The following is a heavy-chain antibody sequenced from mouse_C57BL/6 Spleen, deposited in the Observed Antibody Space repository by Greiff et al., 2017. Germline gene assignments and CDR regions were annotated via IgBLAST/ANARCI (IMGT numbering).Heavy chain of an antibody. CDR3: TWGTPHY. V-gene: IGHV14-4*01. CDR2: IDPENGDT. Sequence: VQLKQSGAELVRPGASVKLSCTASGFNIKDDCMHWVKQRPEQGLDWIGWIDPENGDTEYASKFQGKATITADTSSNTAYLQLSSLTSEDTAVYYCTWGTPHYWGQGTSVTVSS. CDR1: GFNIKDDC. J-gene: IGHJ4*01. D-gene: IGHD3-3*01.